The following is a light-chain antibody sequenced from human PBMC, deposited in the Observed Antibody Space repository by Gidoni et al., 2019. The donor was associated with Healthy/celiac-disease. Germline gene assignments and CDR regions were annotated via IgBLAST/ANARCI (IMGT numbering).Light chain of an antibody. J-gene: IGLJ2*01. CDR1: SSDVGSYNL. V-gene: IGLV2-23*02. CDR3: CSYAGSSTFVV. Sequence: QSALTQPASVSGSPGPSITISCTGTSSDVGSYNLVSWYQQQPGKAPKLMIYEVSKRPSGVSNRFSGSKSGNTASLTISGLQAEDEADYYCCSYAGSSTFVVFGGGTKLTVL. CDR2: EVS.